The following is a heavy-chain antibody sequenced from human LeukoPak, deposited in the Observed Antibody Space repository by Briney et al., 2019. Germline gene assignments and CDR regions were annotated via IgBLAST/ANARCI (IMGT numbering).Heavy chain of an antibody. J-gene: IGHJ4*02. CDR1: GGSISSGGYY. CDR2: TYYSGST. D-gene: IGHD6-13*01. Sequence: KTSETLSLTCTVSGGSISSGGYYWSWIRQHPGQGLEWIGYTYYSGSTYYNPSLKSRVTISVDTSKNQFSLKLSSVTAADTAVYYCAREASRVAAAGIRYIIDYWGQGTLVTVSS. V-gene: IGHV4-31*03. CDR3: AREASRVAAAGIRYIIDY.